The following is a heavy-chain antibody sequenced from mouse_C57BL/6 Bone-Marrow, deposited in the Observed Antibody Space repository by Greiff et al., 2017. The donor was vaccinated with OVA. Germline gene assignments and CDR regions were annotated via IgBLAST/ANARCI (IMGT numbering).Heavy chain of an antibody. V-gene: IGHV1-75*01. CDR3: ARYDGYYVIYAMDY. J-gene: IGHJ4*01. Sequence: QVQLQQPGAELVKPGASVKLSCKASGYTFTDYYINWVKQRPGQGLEWIGWIFPGSGSTYYNEKFKGKATLTVDKSSSTAYMLLSSLTSEDSAVYFCARYDGYYVIYAMDYWGQGTSVTVSS. CDR2: IFPGSGST. CDR1: GYTFTDYY. D-gene: IGHD2-3*01.